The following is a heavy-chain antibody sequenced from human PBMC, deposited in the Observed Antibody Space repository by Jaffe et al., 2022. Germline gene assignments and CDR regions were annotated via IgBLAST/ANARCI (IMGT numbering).Heavy chain of an antibody. Sequence: QVTLKESGPVLVKPTETLTLTCTVSGFSLSNARMGVSWIRQPPGKALEWLAHIFSNDEKSYSTSLKSRLTISKDTSKSQVVLTMTNMDPVDTATYYCARTSSHRRGLQLVRRGYYFDYWGQGTLVTVSS. CDR3: ARTSSHRRGLQLVRRGYYFDY. J-gene: IGHJ4*02. V-gene: IGHV2-26*01. CDR2: IFSNDEK. CDR1: GFSLSNARMG. D-gene: IGHD6-6*01.